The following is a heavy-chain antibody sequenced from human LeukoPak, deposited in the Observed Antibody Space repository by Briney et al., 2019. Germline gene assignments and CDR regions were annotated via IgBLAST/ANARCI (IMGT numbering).Heavy chain of an antibody. Sequence: PGGSLRLSCRGSGFTFGVDAMTWVRQAPGKGLEWGGFIRREASGGTTEFAASVKGRFTISIDESKSIAYLQTQSVITADTGVYYCARGPRLYGNWFDPWGQGTLVTVSS. CDR3: ARGPRLYGNWFDP. J-gene: IGHJ5*02. CDR1: GFTFGVDA. V-gene: IGHV3-49*04. D-gene: IGHD1-1*01. CDR2: IRREASGGTT.